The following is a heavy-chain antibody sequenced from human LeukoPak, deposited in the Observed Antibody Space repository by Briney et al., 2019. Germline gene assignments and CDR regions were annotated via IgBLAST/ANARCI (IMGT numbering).Heavy chain of an antibody. J-gene: IGHJ3*02. CDR3: TTEPPYYDFWSPIVAFDI. CDR2: IKSKTDGGTT. D-gene: IGHD3-3*01. V-gene: IGHV3-15*01. CDR1: GFTFSNAW. Sequence: GGSLRLSCAASGFTFSNAWMSWVRQAPGKGLEWVGRIKSKTDGGTTDYAAPVKGRFTISRDDSKNTLYLQMNSLKTEDTAVYYCTTEPPYYDFWSPIVAFDIWGQGTMVTVSS.